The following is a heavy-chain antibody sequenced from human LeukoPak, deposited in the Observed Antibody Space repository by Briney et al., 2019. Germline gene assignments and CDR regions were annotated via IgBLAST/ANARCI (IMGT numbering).Heavy chain of an antibody. V-gene: IGHV3-30*18. CDR1: GFTFSSYG. CDR3: AKAEDTSILWRKPTGMDY. D-gene: IGHD2-21*01. CDR2: ISYDGSNK. Sequence: PGRSLRLSCAASGFTFSSYGIRWVREGPGEGLGWVAVISYDGSNKYYADSVKGRFTITRDNSKNKLYLQMNSLRAEDTAVYYYAKAEDTSILWRKPTGMDYWGQGTLVTVSS. J-gene: IGHJ4*02.